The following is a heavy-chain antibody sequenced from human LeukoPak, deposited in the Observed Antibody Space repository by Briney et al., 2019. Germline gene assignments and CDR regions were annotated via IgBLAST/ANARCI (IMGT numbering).Heavy chain of an antibody. V-gene: IGHV3-21*01. J-gene: IGHJ4*02. CDR1: GFTFSSYS. CDR2: ISSSSSYI. Sequence: GGSLRLSCAASGFTFSSYSMNWVRQAPGKGLEWVSSISSSSSYIYYADSVKGRFTISRDNAKNSLYLQMNSLRAEDTAVYYCARDYYDSSGYYYRVPFDYWGQGTLVTVSS. CDR3: ARDYYDSSGYYYRVPFDY. D-gene: IGHD3-22*01.